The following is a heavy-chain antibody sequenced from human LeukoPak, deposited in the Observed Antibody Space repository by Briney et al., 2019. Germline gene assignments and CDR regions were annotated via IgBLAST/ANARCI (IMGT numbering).Heavy chain of an antibody. D-gene: IGHD3-22*01. CDR2: ISAYSGNT. J-gene: IGHJ4*02. V-gene: IGHV1-18*01. Sequence: ASVKVSCKASGYTFTSYGISWVRQAPGQGLEWMGWISAYSGNTNYAQKLQGRVTMTTDTSTSTAYMELRSLRSDDTAVYYCARGGNYYDSSGYYYFDYWGQGTLVTVSS. CDR1: GYTFTSYG. CDR3: ARGGNYYDSSGYYYFDY.